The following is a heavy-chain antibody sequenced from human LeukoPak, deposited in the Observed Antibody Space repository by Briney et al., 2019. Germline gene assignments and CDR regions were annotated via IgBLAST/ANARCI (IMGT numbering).Heavy chain of an antibody. D-gene: IGHD6-19*01. J-gene: IGHJ4*02. CDR2: MNPNSGNT. V-gene: IGHV1-8*01. CDR1: GYTFTSYD. Sequence: GASVKVSCKASGYTFTSYDINWVRQATGQGLEWMGWMNPNSGNTGYAQKFQGRVTMTRNTSISTAYKELSSLRSEDTAVYYCARVGVYYSSGWYGYWGQGTLVTVSS. CDR3: ARVGVYYSSGWYGY.